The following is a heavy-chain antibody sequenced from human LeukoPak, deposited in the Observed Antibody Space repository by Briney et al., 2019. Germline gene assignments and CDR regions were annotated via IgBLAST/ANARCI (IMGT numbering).Heavy chain of an antibody. Sequence: ASVKVSCKASGYTFTGDYMHWVRQAPGQGLEWMGWINTRSGGTKYAQKFQGRVTMTRDTSINTAYMELSRLRSDDTAVYYCAREDIVVVVAATGWFDPWGQGTLVTVSS. J-gene: IGHJ5*02. CDR3: AREDIVVVVAATGWFDP. D-gene: IGHD2-15*01. V-gene: IGHV1-2*02. CDR1: GYTFTGDY. CDR2: INTRSGGT.